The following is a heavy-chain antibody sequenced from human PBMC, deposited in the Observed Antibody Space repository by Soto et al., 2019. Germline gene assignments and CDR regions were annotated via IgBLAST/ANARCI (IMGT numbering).Heavy chain of an antibody. CDR2: IYYSGST. J-gene: IGHJ5*02. Sequence: SETLSLTCIVSGGSISSSSYYWGWIRQPPGKGLEWIGSIYYSGSTYYNPSLKSRVTISVDTSKNQFSLKLSSVTAADTAAFYCARHRARNWFDPWGQGTLVTVSS. D-gene: IGHD6-6*01. CDR3: ARHRARNWFDP. CDR1: GGSISSSSYY. V-gene: IGHV4-39*01.